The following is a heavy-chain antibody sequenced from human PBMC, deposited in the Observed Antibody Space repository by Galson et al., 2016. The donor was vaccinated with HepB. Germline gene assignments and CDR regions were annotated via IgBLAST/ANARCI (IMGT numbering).Heavy chain of an antibody. CDR2: TYYRSKWYN. CDR1: GDSVSSSGAW. J-gene: IGHJ4*02. Sequence: CAISGDSVSSSGAWNWNWIRQSPSRGLEWLGRTYYRSKWYNDYAVSVKSRIIINADTSKNQFSLQLNSVTPEDTAVYYCARGYCSGGSCYDAREVFDYWGQGTLVTVSS. CDR3: ARGYCSGGSCYDAREVFDY. V-gene: IGHV6-1*01. D-gene: IGHD2-15*01.